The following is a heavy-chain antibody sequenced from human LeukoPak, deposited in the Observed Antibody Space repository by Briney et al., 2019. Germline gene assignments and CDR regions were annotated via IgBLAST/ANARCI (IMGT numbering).Heavy chain of an antibody. J-gene: IGHJ4*02. CDR1: GLTFSNYW. CDR3: TTGAPGKLFDY. CDR2: IVSDGSDP. V-gene: IGHV3-74*01. Sequence: GGSLRLSCAASGLTFSNYWMHWVRQAPGKGLVWVSRIVSDGSDPTYADSVKGRFTISRDNAKNTLYLQMNSLRAEDTAVYYCTTGAPGKLFDYWGQGSLVTVSS. D-gene: IGHD1-1*01.